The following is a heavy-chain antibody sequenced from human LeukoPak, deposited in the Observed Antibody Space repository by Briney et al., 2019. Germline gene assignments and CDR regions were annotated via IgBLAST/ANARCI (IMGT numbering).Heavy chain of an antibody. CDR1: GFTFTTYW. V-gene: IGHV3-74*01. CDR2: INGDGSNS. Sequence: GGSLRLSCVASGFTFTTYWMHWVRQAPGKGVVWVSRINGDGSNSNYADSVKGRFTISRDNARNTLYLQMNGLRAEDTALYYCARTSPTSHFDFWGQGTLVTVSS. J-gene: IGHJ4*02. CDR3: ARTSPTSHFDF. D-gene: IGHD3-16*01.